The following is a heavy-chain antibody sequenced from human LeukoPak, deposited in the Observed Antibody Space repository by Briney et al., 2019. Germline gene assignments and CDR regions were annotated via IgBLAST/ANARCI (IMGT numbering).Heavy chain of an antibody. D-gene: IGHD2-2*01. CDR2: INPNSGDT. V-gene: IGHV1-2*02. CDR1: GYTFTGYY. J-gene: IGHJ4*02. CDR3: ASEYCSSTICYDWYFDY. Sequence: ASVKVSCKASGYTFTGYYMHWVRQAPGQGLEWMGWINPNSGDTNYAQKFQGRVTMTRDTSISTAYMELSRLRSDDTAVYYCASEYCSSTICYDWYFDYRGQGTLVTVSS.